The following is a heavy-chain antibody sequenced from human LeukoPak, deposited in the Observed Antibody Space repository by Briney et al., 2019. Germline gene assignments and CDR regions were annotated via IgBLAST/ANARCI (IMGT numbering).Heavy chain of an antibody. CDR2: ISSGSSGGVT. J-gene: IGHJ4*02. Sequence: GGSLRLSCAASGFTFSSYAMSWVRQTPGKGLEWVSGISSGSSGGVTYYADSVKGRFTISRDNSKNTLYLQMDSLRAEDSAVFYCAKGGWGVPTARGLDYWGQGTLVTVS. D-gene: IGHD2-2*01. CDR3: AKGGWGVPTARGLDY. CDR1: GFTFSSYA. V-gene: IGHV3-23*01.